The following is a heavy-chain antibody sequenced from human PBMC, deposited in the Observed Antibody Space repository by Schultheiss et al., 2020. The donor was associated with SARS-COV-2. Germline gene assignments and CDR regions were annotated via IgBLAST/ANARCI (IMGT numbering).Heavy chain of an antibody. V-gene: IGHV3-48*04. CDR2: ISSSGSTI. CDR1: GFTFSSYS. Sequence: GESLKISCAASGFTFSSYSMNWVRQAPGKGLEWVSYISSSGSTIYYADSVKGRFTISRDNAKNSLYLQMNSLRAEDTAVYYCARDRDCSSTSCYTVFGDAFDIWGQGTMVTVSS. D-gene: IGHD2-2*02. CDR3: ARDRDCSSTSCYTVFGDAFDI. J-gene: IGHJ3*02.